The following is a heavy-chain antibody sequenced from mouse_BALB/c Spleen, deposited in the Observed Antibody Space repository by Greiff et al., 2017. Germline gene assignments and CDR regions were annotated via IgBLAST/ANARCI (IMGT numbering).Heavy chain of an antibody. CDR2: ISYDGSN. CDR1: GYSITSGYY. D-gene: IGHD1-1*01. CDR3: AREENYYGSSYLYAMDY. V-gene: IGHV3-6*02. Sequence: EVKLMESGPGLVEPSQSLSLTCSVTGYSITSGYYWNWIRQFPGNKLEWMGYISYDGSNNYNPSLKNRISITRDTSKNQFFLKLNSVTTEDTATYYCAREENYYGSSYLYAMDYGGQGTSVTVSS. J-gene: IGHJ4*01.